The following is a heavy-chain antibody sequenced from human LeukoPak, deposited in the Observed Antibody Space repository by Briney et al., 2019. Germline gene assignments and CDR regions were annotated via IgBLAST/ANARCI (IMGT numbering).Heavy chain of an antibody. D-gene: IGHD4-23*01. Sequence: GGSLRLSCAASGFTFSSCAMSWVRQAPGKGLERVSAISGSGGTTYYADSVKGRFTVSRDNSKNTLSLQMNSLRAEDTAVYYCAKGEAMTTVVPIDYWGQGTLVTVSS. V-gene: IGHV3-23*01. CDR2: ISGSGGTT. J-gene: IGHJ4*02. CDR1: GFTFSSCA. CDR3: AKGEAMTTVVPIDY.